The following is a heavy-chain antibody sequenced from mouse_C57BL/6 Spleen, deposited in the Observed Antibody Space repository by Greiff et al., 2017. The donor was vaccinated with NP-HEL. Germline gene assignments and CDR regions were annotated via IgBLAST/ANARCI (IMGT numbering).Heavy chain of an antibody. J-gene: IGHJ2*01. CDR3: ATTMITTVYFDY. D-gene: IGHD2-4*01. CDR1: GYTFTSYW. V-gene: IGHV1-53*01. CDR2: INPSNGGT. Sequence: QVQLKQPGTELVKPGASVKLSCKASGYTFTSYWMHWVKQRPGQGLEWIGNINPSNGGTNYNEKFKSKATLTVDKSSSTAYMQLSSLTSEDSAVYYCATTMITTVYFDYWGQGTTLTVSS.